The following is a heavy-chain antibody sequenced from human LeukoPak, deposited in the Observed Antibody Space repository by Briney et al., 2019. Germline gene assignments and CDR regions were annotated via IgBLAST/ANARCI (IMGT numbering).Heavy chain of an antibody. V-gene: IGHV3-30*18. CDR3: AKGRDSYSSGTWDY. D-gene: IGHD3-22*01. J-gene: IGHJ4*02. CDR2: KSYDGSDQ. CDR1: GFTFNNYG. Sequence: PGGSLRLSCIASGFTFNNYGMHWVRQAPGKGLEWVAVKSYDGSDQHYVDSVRGRFTISRDNSKNTLYLQMNSLRPEDTAVYYCAKGRDSYSSGTWDYWGQGTLVIVSS.